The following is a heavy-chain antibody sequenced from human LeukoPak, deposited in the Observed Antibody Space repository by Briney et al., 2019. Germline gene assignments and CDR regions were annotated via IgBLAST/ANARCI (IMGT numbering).Heavy chain of an antibody. J-gene: IGHJ4*02. CDR2: IIITTSYI. CDR3: ARGASGTFDY. D-gene: IGHD1-26*01. CDR1: GFTFSSYS. Sequence: AGGSLRLSCAASGFTFSSYSLNWVRQAPGKGLEWVSSIIITTSYIYYADSVKGRFTISRDNAKNSLYLQMNSLRAEDTAVYYCARGASGTFDYWGQGTLVTVSS. V-gene: IGHV3-21*01.